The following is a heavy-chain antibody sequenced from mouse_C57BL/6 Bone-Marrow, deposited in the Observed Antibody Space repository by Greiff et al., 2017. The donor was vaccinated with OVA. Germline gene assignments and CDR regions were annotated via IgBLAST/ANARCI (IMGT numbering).Heavy chain of an antibody. CDR2: ISNGGGST. CDR1: GFTFSDYY. Sequence: EVNVVESGGGLVQPGGSLKLSCAASGFTFSDYYMYWVRQTPEKRLEWVAYISNGGGSTYYPDTVKGRFTISRDNAKNTLYLQMSRLKSEDTAMYYCARHGYDYSWFAYWGQGTLVTVSA. CDR3: ARHGYDYSWFAY. J-gene: IGHJ3*01. V-gene: IGHV5-12*01. D-gene: IGHD2-4*01.